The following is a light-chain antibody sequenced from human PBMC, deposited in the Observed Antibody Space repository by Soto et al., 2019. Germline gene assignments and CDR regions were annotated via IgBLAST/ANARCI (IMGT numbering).Light chain of an antibody. J-gene: IGKJ1*01. Sequence: DIVMTQSPESLAVSLGERATINCKSSQPVLDSSNNRNYLAWYQQRPGQPPKLLFYWASTRKSGVPDRFSGSGSGTDFTVTTSSLQADDVAVYVWHQYYDIPRTFGQGTKVEIK. V-gene: IGKV4-1*01. CDR3: HQYYDIPRT. CDR2: WAS. CDR1: QPVLDSSNNRNY.